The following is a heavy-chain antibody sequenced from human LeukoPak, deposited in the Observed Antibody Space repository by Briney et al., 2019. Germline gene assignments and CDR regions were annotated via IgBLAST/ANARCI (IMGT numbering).Heavy chain of an antibody. CDR3: ARGPIGIAARPFDY. V-gene: IGHV1-2*02. CDR2: MNPKRGDT. Sequence: GASVKVSCKASGYTFTDYYIHWVRQAPGQGLEWMAWMNPKRGDTSYAQKFQGRVTMTRDTSISTAYMELSRLRFDDTAVYYCARGPIGIAARPFDYWGQGTLVTVSS. J-gene: IGHJ4*02. D-gene: IGHD6-6*01. CDR1: GYTFTDYY.